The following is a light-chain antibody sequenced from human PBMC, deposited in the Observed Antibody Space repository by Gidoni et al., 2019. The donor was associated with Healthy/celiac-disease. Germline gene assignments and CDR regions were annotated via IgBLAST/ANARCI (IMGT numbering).Light chain of an antibody. Sequence: DLVMTHSPHPLAVSLGERATINCKSSQSVLYSSNNKNYLAWYQQKPGQPPKLLIYWASTRESGVPDRFSGSGSGTDFTLTISSLQAEDVAVYYCQQYYSTPFTFGGGTKVEIK. CDR3: QQYYSTPFT. CDR2: WAS. J-gene: IGKJ4*01. CDR1: QSVLYSSNNKNY. V-gene: IGKV4-1*01.